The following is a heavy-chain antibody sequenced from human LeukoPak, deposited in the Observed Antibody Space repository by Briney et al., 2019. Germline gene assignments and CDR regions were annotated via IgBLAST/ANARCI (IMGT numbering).Heavy chain of an antibody. D-gene: IGHD3-22*01. Sequence: SGGSLRLSCAASGFTFNDYYMSWIRQAPGKGLEWISYISSSGVHTEYADSVKGRFTISRDNARNSLFLQMNSLRAEDTAVYYCVRDVYYRSGSHWFDPWGQGALVTVSS. J-gene: IGHJ5*02. CDR2: ISSSGVHT. V-gene: IGHV3-11*06. CDR1: GFTFNDYY. CDR3: VRDVYYRSGSHWFDP.